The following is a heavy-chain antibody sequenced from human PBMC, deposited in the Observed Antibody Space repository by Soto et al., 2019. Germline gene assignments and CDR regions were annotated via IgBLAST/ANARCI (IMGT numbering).Heavy chain of an antibody. J-gene: IGHJ6*04. CDR2: NYYSGST. CDR1: GGSLSSYY. V-gene: IGHV4-59*01. CDR3: ARDRVRYYGMVV. Sequence: QVQLQESGPGLVKPSETLSLTCTVSGGSLSSYYWSWIRQPPGKGLEWIGYNYYSGSTNYNPSLKTRVTISVDTAKNQFSLKLRSVTAADTAVYYCARDRVRYYGMVVWGKGTTVTVSA. D-gene: IGHD3-9*01.